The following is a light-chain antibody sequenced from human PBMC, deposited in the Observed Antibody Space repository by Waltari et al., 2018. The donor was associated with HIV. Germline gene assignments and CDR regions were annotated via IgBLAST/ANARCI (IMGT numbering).Light chain of an antibody. Sequence: DIQMTQSPSSLSASVGDRVNITCRASQSVTSLEWYQHRPGKPPKLVIFGTFTLQCGVPSRFSGSGFGTDFTLTITGLQPEDFATYYCQQSSLTPPTFGQGTKVEVK. V-gene: IGKV1-39*01. CDR3: QQSSLTPPT. J-gene: IGKJ1*01. CDR2: GTF. CDR1: QSVTS.